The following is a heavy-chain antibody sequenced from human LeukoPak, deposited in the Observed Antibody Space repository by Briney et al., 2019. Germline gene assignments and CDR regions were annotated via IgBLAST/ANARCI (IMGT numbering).Heavy chain of an antibody. CDR2: ISSDSDTV. CDR1: GFTFNYYS. Sequence: GGSLRLSCAASGFTFNYYSMNWVRQAPGKGLGWVSYISSDSDTVFYADSVMGRFTISRDNGQNSLYLQMNSLRAEDTAVYFCARDKVRVGVGAFDYWGQGTLVTVSS. D-gene: IGHD3-3*01. V-gene: IGHV3-48*01. CDR3: ARDKVRVGVGAFDY. J-gene: IGHJ4*02.